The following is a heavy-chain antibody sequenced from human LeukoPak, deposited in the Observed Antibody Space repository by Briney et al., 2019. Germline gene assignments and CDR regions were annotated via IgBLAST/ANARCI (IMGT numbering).Heavy chain of an antibody. Sequence: GRSLGLSCAASGFTFSSYGMHWVRQAPGKGLEWVAVISSDGSNQNYAGSVKGRFSVSRDNSKNTLYLQMNGLRAEDTAVYYCAKAYYYDSSGPLHYFDYWGQGTLVTVSS. D-gene: IGHD3-22*01. CDR3: AKAYYYDSSGPLHYFDY. CDR2: ISSDGSNQ. J-gene: IGHJ4*02. CDR1: GFTFSSYG. V-gene: IGHV3-30*18.